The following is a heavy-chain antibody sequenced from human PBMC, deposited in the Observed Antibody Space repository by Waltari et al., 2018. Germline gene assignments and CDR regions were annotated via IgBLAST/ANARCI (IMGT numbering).Heavy chain of an antibody. CDR1: GEAIDRSTYY. Sequence: QLQLQESGPDLVQPSETLSPTCSVSGEAIDRSTYYWAWIRQPPGKGLASIGSICYSGGTYHNPSLKSRVTRSVDASRNECYLKSKAGTAADTATYYCARLTVVGATRWFEPWGQGTQVSVSS. V-gene: IGHV4-39*01. CDR3: ARLTVVGATRWFEP. D-gene: IGHD1-26*01. CDR2: ICYSGGT. J-gene: IGHJ5*02.